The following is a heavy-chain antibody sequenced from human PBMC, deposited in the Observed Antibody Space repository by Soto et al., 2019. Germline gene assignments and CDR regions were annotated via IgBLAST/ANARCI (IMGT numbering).Heavy chain of an antibody. CDR1: GYTFTGYY. J-gene: IGHJ6*02. V-gene: IGHV1-2*02. D-gene: IGHD3-10*01. CDR2: INPNSGGT. CDR3: ARRMIWFGTEYRGYGMDV. Sequence: GASVKVSCKASGYTFTGYYMHWVRQAPGQGLEWMGWINPNSGGTNYAQKFQGRVTMTRDTSISTAYMELSRLRSDDTAVYYCARRMIWFGTEYRGYGMDVWGQGTTVTVS.